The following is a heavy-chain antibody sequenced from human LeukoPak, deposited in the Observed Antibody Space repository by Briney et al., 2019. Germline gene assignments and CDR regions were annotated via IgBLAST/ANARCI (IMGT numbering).Heavy chain of an antibody. D-gene: IGHD2-21*02. CDR2: IYYSGST. CDR3: ARHASSCGGVCYPIDY. V-gene: IGHV4-39*01. Sequence: SETLSLTCTVSGGSISSSSYYWGWIRQPPGKGLEWIGSIYYSGSTYYNPSLKSRVTISVDTSKNQFSLKLSSVTAADTAVYYCARHASSCGGVCYPIDYWGQGTLVTVSS. CDR1: GGSISSSSYY. J-gene: IGHJ4*02.